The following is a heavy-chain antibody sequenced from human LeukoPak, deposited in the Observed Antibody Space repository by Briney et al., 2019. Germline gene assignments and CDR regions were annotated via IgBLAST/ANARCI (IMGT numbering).Heavy chain of an antibody. V-gene: IGHV4-34*09. CDR1: GGSFSGYY. CDR2: IYYSGST. Sequence: SETLSLTCAVYGGSFSGYYWSWIRQPPGKGLEWIGYIYYSGSTYYNPSLKSRVTISVDTSKNQFSLKLSSVTAADTAVYYCARVDTAEGLEWGQGTLVTVSS. D-gene: IGHD5-18*01. CDR3: ARVDTAEGLE. J-gene: IGHJ4*02.